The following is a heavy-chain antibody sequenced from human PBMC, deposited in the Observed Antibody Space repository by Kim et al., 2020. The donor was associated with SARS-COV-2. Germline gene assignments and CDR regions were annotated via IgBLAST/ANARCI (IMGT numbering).Heavy chain of an antibody. J-gene: IGHJ6*02. CDR2: ISSSSSTI. V-gene: IGHV3-48*04. Sequence: GGSLRLSCAASGFTFSSYSMNWVRQAPGKGLEWVSYISSSSSTIYYADSVKGRFTISRDNAKNSLYLQMNSLRAEDTAVYYCARDSQQTLGFYYYGMDVWGQGTTVTVSS. CDR3: ARDSQQTLGFYYYGMDV. D-gene: IGHD6-13*01. CDR1: GFTFSSYS.